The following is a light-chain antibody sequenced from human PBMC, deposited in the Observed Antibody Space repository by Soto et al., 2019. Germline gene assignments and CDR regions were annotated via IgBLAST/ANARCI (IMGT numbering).Light chain of an antibody. J-gene: IGLJ2*01. V-gene: IGLV6-57*02. CDR1: SGSIASNY. CDR2: EDN. Sequence: NFMLTQPHSVSESPGKTVTISCTGSSGSIASNYVQWYQQRPGSAPTTVIYEDNQRPSGVPDRFSGSIDSSSNSASLTISGLKTEDEADYYCQSYDSSIYVVFGGGTKVTVL. CDR3: QSYDSSIYVV.